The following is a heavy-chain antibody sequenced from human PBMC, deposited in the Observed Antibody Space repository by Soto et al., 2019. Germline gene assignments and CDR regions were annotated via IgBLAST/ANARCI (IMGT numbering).Heavy chain of an antibody. Sequence: GGSLRLSCAASGFTFSSYEMNWVRQAPGKGLEWVSYISSNGRSISYADSVKGRFTISRDNAKNSLYLQMNSLRADDTAVYYCAREGPLPGDLVDYWGQGTLVTVSS. V-gene: IGHV3-48*03. J-gene: IGHJ4*02. CDR2: ISSNGRSI. CDR1: GFTFSSYE. CDR3: AREGPLPGDLVDY. D-gene: IGHD7-27*01.